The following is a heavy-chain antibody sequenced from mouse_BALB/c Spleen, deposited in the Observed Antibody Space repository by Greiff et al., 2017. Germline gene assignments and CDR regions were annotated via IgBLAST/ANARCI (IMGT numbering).Heavy chain of an antibody. J-gene: IGHJ4*01. CDR1: GFTFSSFG. CDR2: ISSGSSTI. D-gene: IGHD1-1*01. CDR3: ARDYGSSLYYAMDY. Sequence: DVMLVESGGGLVQPGGSRKLSCAASGFTFSSFGMHWVRQAPEKGLEWVAYISSGSSTIYYADTVKGRFTISRDNPKNTLFLQMTSLRSEDTAMYYCARDYGSSLYYAMDYWGQGTSVTVSS. V-gene: IGHV5-17*02.